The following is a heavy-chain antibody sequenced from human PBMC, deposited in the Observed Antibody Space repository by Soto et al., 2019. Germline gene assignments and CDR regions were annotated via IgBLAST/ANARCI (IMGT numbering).Heavy chain of an antibody. Sequence: SETLSLTCTVSGGSISSGGYYWSWIRQHPGKGLEWIGYIYYSGSTYYNPSLKSRVTISVDTSKNQFSLKLSSVTAADTAVYYCARRSFRYSDGLGPDYWGQGTLVTVSS. CDR2: IYYSGST. D-gene: IGHD5-18*01. V-gene: IGHV4-31*03. CDR3: ARRSFRYSDGLGPDY. CDR1: GGSISSGGYY. J-gene: IGHJ4*02.